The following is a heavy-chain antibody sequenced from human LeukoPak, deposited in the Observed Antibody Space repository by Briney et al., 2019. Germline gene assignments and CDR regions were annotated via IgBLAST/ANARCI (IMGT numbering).Heavy chain of an antibody. Sequence: GGSLRLSCAASGFTFSSYAMSWVRQVPGKGLEWVSVISGSGDNTYYADSVKGRFTIPRDNAKNSLYLQMNSLRAEDTAVYYCARDEGATIGYYYYGMDVWGQGTTVTVSS. CDR3: ARDEGATIGYYYYGMDV. J-gene: IGHJ6*02. V-gene: IGHV3-23*01. D-gene: IGHD1-26*01. CDR2: ISGSGDNT. CDR1: GFTFSSYA.